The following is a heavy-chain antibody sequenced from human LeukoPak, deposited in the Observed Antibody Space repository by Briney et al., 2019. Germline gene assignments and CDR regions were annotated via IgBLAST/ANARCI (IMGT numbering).Heavy chain of an antibody. V-gene: IGHV4-59*01. D-gene: IGHD3-10*01. CDR2: IYYSGST. Sequence: SETLSLTCTVSGGSISSYYWSWIRQPPGKGLEWIGYIYYSGSTNYNPSLKSLVTISVDTSKNQFSLKLSSVTAADTAVYYCARDRLRGVYFDDWGQGTLVTVSS. CDR1: GGSISSYY. CDR3: ARDRLRGVYFDD. J-gene: IGHJ4*02.